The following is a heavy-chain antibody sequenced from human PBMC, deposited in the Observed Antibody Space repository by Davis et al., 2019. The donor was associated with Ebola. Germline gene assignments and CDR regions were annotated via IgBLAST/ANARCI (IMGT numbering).Heavy chain of an antibody. D-gene: IGHD1-26*01. V-gene: IGHV3-30*01. CDR3: ARGGVGVDPPYFDY. Sequence: SVKGRFTMSRDNSRNTLYLQMNSLRTEDTAVYYCARGGVGVDPPYFDYWGQGTLVTVSS. J-gene: IGHJ4*02.